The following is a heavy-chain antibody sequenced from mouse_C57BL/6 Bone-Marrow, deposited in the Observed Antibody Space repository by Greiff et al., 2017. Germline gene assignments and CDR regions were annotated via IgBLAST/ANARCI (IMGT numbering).Heavy chain of an antibody. CDR2: ILPGSGST. D-gene: IGHD2-3*01. Sequence: QVQLKQSGAELMKPGASVKLSCKATGYTFTGYWIEWVKQRPGHGLEWIGEILPGSGSTNYNEKFKGKATFTADTSTNTAYVQLSSLTTEDSAIYYCAREGWLLAMDYWGQGTSVTVSS. V-gene: IGHV1-9*01. CDR1: GYTFTGYW. J-gene: IGHJ4*01. CDR3: AREGWLLAMDY.